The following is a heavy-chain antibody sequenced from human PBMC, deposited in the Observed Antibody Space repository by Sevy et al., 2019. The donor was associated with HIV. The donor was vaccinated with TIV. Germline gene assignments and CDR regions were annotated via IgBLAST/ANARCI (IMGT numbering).Heavy chain of an antibody. CDR3: ARVPTYYYGSATYFDY. Sequence: ASVKVSCKTSGYNFASYGITWVRQAPGQGLEWMGWIGVYNGNANSAQSPQARFTITTDTATSTAYMELTSLRSDDTAVYYCARVPTYYYGSATYFDYWGQGTLVTVSS. CDR2: IGVYNGNA. V-gene: IGHV1-18*01. J-gene: IGHJ4*02. CDR1: GYNFASYG. D-gene: IGHD3-10*01.